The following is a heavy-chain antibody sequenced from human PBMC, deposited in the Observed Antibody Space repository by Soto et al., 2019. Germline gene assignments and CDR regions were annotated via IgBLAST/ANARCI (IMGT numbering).Heavy chain of an antibody. J-gene: IGHJ5*02. V-gene: IGHV5-51*01. CDR2: IYPGDSDT. D-gene: IGHD6-13*01. CDR1: GYSFTIYW. CDR3: ARESSWSVGWFDP. Sequence: GESLKISCNGSGYSFTIYWIGWVRQMPGKGLEWMGIIYPGDSDTRYSPSFQGQVTISADKSISTAYLQWSSLKASDTAMYYCARESSWSVGWFDPWGQGTLVTVSS.